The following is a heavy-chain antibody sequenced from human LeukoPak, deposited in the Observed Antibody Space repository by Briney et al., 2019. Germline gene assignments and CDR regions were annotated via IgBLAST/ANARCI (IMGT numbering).Heavy chain of an antibody. J-gene: IGHJ6*03. CDR3: ARASPYYYYMDV. Sequence: PGGSLRLSCAASGFTFSRYTMNWARQAPGKGLEWVSYISSSGSTIYYADSVKGRFTISRDNAKNSLYMQMNSLRAEDTAVYYCARASPYYYYMDVWGKGTTVTVSS. CDR1: GFTFSRYT. CDR2: ISSSGSTI. V-gene: IGHV3-48*01.